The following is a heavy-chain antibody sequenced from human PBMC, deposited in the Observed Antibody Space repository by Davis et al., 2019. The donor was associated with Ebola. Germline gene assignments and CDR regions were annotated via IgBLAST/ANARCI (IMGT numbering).Heavy chain of an antibody. CDR1: GFSVSDNY. CDR2: IYRDGRI. V-gene: IGHV3-53*01. CDR3: ARGPPSDDYYYGMDV. D-gene: IGHD2-21*01. J-gene: IGHJ6*04. Sequence: GESLKTSCAASGFSVSDNYMSWVRQAPGKVPEWVAVIYRDGRIHYANSVKGRFTISRDNAKNSLYLQMNSLRAEDTAVYYCARGPPSDDYYYGMDVWGKGTTVTVSS.